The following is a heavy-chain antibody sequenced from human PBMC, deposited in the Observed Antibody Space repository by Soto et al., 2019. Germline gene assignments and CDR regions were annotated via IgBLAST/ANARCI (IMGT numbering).Heavy chain of an antibody. CDR2: IYHSGST. CDR3: ARAGKYSGYDSGCFDY. D-gene: IGHD5-12*01. Sequence: SETLSLTCAVSGYSISSGYYWGWIRQPPGKGLEWIGSIYHSGSTYYNPSLKSRATISVDTSKDQFSLKLSSVTAADTAVYYCARAGKYSGYDSGCFDYWGQGTLVTVSS. CDR1: GYSISSGYY. V-gene: IGHV4-38-2*01. J-gene: IGHJ4*02.